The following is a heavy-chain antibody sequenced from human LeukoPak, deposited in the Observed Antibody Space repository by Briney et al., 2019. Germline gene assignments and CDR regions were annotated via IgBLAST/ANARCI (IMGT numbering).Heavy chain of an antibody. D-gene: IGHD5-18*01. CDR1: GYTFTSYY. CDR2: ISPYNGNT. CDR3: ARDYSHEPGAFDI. Sequence: GASVKVSCKASGYTFTSYYMHWVRQAPGQGLEWMAWISPYNGNTKYARKFQGRVTVTTDTSTTTAYMDLRSLRSDDTAVYYCARDYSHEPGAFDIWGQGTMVTVSS. J-gene: IGHJ3*02. V-gene: IGHV1-18*04.